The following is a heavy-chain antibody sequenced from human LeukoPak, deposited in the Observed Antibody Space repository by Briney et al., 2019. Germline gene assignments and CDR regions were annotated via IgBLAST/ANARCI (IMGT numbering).Heavy chain of an antibody. Sequence: PGGSLRLPCAASGFTFSSYWMSWVRQAPGKGLEWVSAISGSGGSTYYADSVKGRFTISRDNSKNTLYLQMNSLRAEDTAVYYCAKGEYSSSWYSYYYYYGMDVWGQGTTVTVSS. D-gene: IGHD6-13*01. CDR3: AKGEYSSSWYSYYYYYGMDV. CDR1: GFTFSSYW. CDR2: ISGSGGST. J-gene: IGHJ6*02. V-gene: IGHV3-23*01.